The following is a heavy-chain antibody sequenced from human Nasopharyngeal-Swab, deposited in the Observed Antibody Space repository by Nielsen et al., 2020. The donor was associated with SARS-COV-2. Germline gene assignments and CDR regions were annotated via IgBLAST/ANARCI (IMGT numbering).Heavy chain of an antibody. Sequence: ASVKVSCKVSGYTLTELSMHWARQAPGKGLEWMGGFDPEDGETIYAQKFQGRVTMTEDTSTDTAYMELSSLRSEDTAVYYCATVYYDSSGRAYFDYWGQGTLVTVSS. CDR3: ATVYYDSSGRAYFDY. D-gene: IGHD3-22*01. CDR1: GYTLTELS. CDR2: FDPEDGET. J-gene: IGHJ4*02. V-gene: IGHV1-24*01.